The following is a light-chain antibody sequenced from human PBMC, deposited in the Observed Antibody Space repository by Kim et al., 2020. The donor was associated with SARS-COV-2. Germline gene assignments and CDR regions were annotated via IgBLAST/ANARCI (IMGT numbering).Light chain of an antibody. V-gene: IGLV1-44*01. Sequence: ELTQPRSASGTPGQRVTISCSGGRSNIGSNAVTWYQQLPGTAPKLLIYSNNQRPSGVPDRFSGSKSGTSASLAISGLQSEDEADYYCAVWDDSLNALFGGGTKLTVL. CDR2: SNN. CDR3: AVWDDSLNAL. J-gene: IGLJ2*01. CDR1: RSNIGSNA.